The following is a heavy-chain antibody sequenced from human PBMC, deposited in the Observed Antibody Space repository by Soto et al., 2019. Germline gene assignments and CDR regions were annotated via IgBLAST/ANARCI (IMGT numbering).Heavy chain of an antibody. V-gene: IGHV1-69*12. CDR1: GGTFSTFA. Sequence: QVQLVQSGAEVKKPGSSLKVSCKASGGTFSTFAISWVRQAPGQGLEWMGGFVPIFDTPNYAQKFQDRVTITADESTSTHYMEGTRLRSDDTAVYYCARASRRGYYSAMDVWGQGTTVTVSS. CDR3: ARASRRGYYSAMDV. J-gene: IGHJ6*02. CDR2: FVPIFDTP.